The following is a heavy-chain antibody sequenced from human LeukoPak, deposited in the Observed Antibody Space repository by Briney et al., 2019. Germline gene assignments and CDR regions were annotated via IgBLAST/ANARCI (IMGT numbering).Heavy chain of an antibody. CDR3: ARQSTSSSWLILDY. CDR2: IYYSGST. V-gene: IGHV4-59*08. J-gene: IGHJ4*02. Sequence: SETLSLTCNVSGGYISGYYWSWIRQPPGKGLEWIGYIYYSGSTNYNPSLKSRVTISVDTSKNQFSLKLSSVTAADTAVYYCARQSTSSSWLILDYWGQGTLVTVSS. D-gene: IGHD6-13*01. CDR1: GGYISGYY.